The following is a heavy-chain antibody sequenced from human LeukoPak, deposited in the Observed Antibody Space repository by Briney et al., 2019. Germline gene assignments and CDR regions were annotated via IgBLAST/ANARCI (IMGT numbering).Heavy chain of an antibody. V-gene: IGHV3-23*01. CDR2: ISGSGGSR. D-gene: IGHD6-19*01. CDR3: AKDGGSSSGWYSAY. Sequence: GGSLRLSCAASGFTFSSYAMSWVRQAPGKGLEWVAAISGSGGSRYYADSVKGRVTISRDNSKNTLYLQMNSLRAEDTAVYYCAKDGGSSSGWYSAYWGQGTLVTVSS. J-gene: IGHJ4*02. CDR1: GFTFSSYA.